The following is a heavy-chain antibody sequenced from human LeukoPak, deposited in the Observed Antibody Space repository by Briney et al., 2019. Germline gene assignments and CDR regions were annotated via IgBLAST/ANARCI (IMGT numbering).Heavy chain of an antibody. CDR1: EYTFTNYW. V-gene: IGHV5-51*01. CDR3: ARQEFGGVLGVDY. D-gene: IGHD2-8*02. Sequence: GESLKISCKGSEYTFTNYWIAWVRRMPGKGLEYMGIIYPGDSDTRYSPSFQGQVTFSADKSISTAYLQWSTLKASDTAMYYCARQEFGGVLGVDYWGQGTLVTVSS. J-gene: IGHJ4*02. CDR2: IYPGDSDT.